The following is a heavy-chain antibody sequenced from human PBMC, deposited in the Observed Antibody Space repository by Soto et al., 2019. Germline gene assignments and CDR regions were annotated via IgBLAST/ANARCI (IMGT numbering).Heavy chain of an antibody. V-gene: IGHV4-59*08. D-gene: IGHD6-6*01. CDR3: ARIYSISSPYSPSSDIYI. CDR1: GGSISSYY. CDR2: IYYSGST. J-gene: IGHJ6*04. Sequence: PSETLSLTCTVSGGSISSYYWSWIRQPPGKGLEWIGYIYYSGSTNYNPSLKSRVTISVDTSKNQFSLKLSSVTAADTAVYYCARIYSISSPYSPSSDIYICGKGTTVPVSS.